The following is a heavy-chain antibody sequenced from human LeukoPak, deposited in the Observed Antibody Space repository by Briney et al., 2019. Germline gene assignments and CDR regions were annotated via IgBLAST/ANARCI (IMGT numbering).Heavy chain of an antibody. D-gene: IGHD3-10*01. V-gene: IGHV4-59*01. CDR1: GGSISRYY. CDR3: ARGYMDV. CDR2: IYYSGST. J-gene: IGHJ6*03. Sequence: SETLSLTCTVSGGSISRYYWSWIRQPPGKGLEWIGYIYYSGSTNYNPSLKSRVTISVDTSKNQFSLKLSSVTAADTAVYYCARGYMDVWGKGTTVTVSS.